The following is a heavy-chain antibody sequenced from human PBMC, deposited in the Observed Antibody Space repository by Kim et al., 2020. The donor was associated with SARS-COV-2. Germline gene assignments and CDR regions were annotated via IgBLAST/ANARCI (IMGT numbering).Heavy chain of an antibody. CDR1: GYTFTSYA. D-gene: IGHD1-26*01. V-gene: IGHV1-3*01. J-gene: IGHJ5*02. CDR3: ARGAHLANIVGATTGWFDP. Sequence: ASVKVSCKASGYTFTSYAMHWVRQAPGQSLEWMGWINAGNGNTKYSQKFQGRVTITRDTSASTAYMELSSLRSEDTAVYYCARGAHLANIVGATTGWFDPWGQGTLVTVSS. CDR2: INAGNGNT.